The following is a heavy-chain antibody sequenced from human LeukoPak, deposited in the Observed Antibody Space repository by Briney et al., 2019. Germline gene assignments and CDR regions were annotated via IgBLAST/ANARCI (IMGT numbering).Heavy chain of an antibody. CDR2: IKEDGSQK. J-gene: IGHJ4*02. V-gene: IGHV3-7*01. CDR3: ARDGGWGWDY. CDR1: GFTYSNHW. D-gene: IGHD6-19*01. Sequence: GGSLRLXCAASGFTYSNHWMSWVRLAPGKGLEWVGSIKEDGSQKYYAGSVKGRFTISRDNAKNSSYLQMNSLRVEDTAVYYCARDGGWGWDYWGQGTLVTVSS.